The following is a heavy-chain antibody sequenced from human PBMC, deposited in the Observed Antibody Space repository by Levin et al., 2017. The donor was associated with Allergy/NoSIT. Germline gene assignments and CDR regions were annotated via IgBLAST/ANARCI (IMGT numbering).Heavy chain of an antibody. D-gene: IGHD5-24*01. CDR1: GFTFSSYS. CDR3: ARAGDGYNHFDY. J-gene: IGHJ4*02. Sequence: PGGSLRLSCAASGFTFSSYSMNWVRQAPGKGLEWVSSISSSSSYIYYADSVKGRFTISRDNAKNSLYLQMNSLRAEDTAVYYCARAGDGYNHFDYWGQGTLVTVSS. V-gene: IGHV3-21*01. CDR2: ISSSSSYI.